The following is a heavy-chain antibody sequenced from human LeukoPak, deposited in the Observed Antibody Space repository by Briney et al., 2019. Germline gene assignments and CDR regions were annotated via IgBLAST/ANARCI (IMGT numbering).Heavy chain of an antibody. Sequence: SETLSLTCTVSGGSISSYYWSWIRQPPGKGLEWIGYIYYSGSTNYNPSLKSRVTISVDTSKNQFSLKLSSVTAADTAVCYCARAATGTEPYNWFDPWGQGTLVTVSS. CDR3: ARAATGTEPYNWFDP. D-gene: IGHD1-1*01. J-gene: IGHJ5*02. CDR1: GGSISSYY. CDR2: IYYSGST. V-gene: IGHV4-59*01.